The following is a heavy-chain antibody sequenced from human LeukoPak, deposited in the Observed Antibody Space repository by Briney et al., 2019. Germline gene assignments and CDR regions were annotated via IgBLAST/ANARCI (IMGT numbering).Heavy chain of an antibody. Sequence: PSETLSLTCTVSGGSISSYYWSWIRQPPGKGLEWIGYIYYSGSTNYNPSLKSRVTISVDTSKNQFSLKLSSVTAADTAVYYCASSITIFGVVTHFDYWGQGTLVTVSS. CDR1: GGSISSYY. J-gene: IGHJ4*02. V-gene: IGHV4-59*01. D-gene: IGHD3-3*01. CDR2: IYYSGST. CDR3: ASSITIFGVVTHFDY.